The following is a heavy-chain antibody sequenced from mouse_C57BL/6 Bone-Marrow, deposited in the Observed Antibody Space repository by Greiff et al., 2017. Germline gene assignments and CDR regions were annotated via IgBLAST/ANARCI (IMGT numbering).Heavy chain of an antibody. D-gene: IGHD2-5*01. V-gene: IGHV1-77*01. CDR2: IGPGSGST. CDR1: GYTFTDYY. J-gene: IGHJ4*01. CDR3: SCYSNYCLGAMDY. Sequence: VQLQESGAELVKPGASVKLSCKASGYTFTDYYMNWVKQRPGQGLEWIGKIGPGSGSTYYNEKFKGKATLTADKSSSTAYMQLSSLTSEDSAVYSCSCYSNYCLGAMDYWGRGTSVTVSS.